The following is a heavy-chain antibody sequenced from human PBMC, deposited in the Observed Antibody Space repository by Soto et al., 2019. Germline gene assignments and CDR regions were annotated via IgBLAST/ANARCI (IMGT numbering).Heavy chain of an antibody. D-gene: IGHD2-2*01. CDR3: ARGQTSPHGMDV. Sequence: QLQLQESGPGLVKPSQTLSLTCTVSGGSISTNNYYWNWIRQPPGKGLEWIGNIYYSGRTYYNPSLTSRFIISVDTSRNQLSLKLTSATAADTAVYYCARGQTSPHGMDVWGQGTTVTVSS. CDR1: GGSISTNNYY. J-gene: IGHJ6*02. V-gene: IGHV4-30-4*01. CDR2: IYYSGRT.